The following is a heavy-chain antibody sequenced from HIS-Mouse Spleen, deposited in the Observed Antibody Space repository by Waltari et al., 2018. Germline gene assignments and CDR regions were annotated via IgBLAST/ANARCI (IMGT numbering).Heavy chain of an antibody. CDR1: GGSISSYY. J-gene: IGHJ2*01. D-gene: IGHD6-13*01. CDR2: IYTSGST. V-gene: IGHV4-4*07. CDR3: AREIPYSSSWYDWYFDL. Sequence: QVQLQESVPGLVKPSETLSLTCTVSGGSISSYYWNWIRQPAGKGLEWIGRIYTSGSTNYNPSLKSRVTMSVDTSKNQFSLKLSYVTAADTAVYYCAREIPYSSSWYDWYFDLWGRGTLVTVSS.